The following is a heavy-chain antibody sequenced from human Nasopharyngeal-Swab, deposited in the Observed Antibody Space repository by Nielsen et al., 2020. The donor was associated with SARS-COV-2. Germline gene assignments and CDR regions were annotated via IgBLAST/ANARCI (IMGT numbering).Heavy chain of an antibody. Sequence: GESLKISCAASGFTFSTYTMNWVRQAPGKGLEWVSSISGSSSYIWYADSVKGRFTVSRDNAKNSLFLQMDNLGAADTSFYYCARTAPFCGGDCYSEYFQYWGQGTLVTVSS. J-gene: IGHJ1*01. CDR3: ARTAPFCGGDCYSEYFQY. V-gene: IGHV3-21*01. CDR2: ISGSSSYI. D-gene: IGHD2-21*02. CDR1: GFTFSTYT.